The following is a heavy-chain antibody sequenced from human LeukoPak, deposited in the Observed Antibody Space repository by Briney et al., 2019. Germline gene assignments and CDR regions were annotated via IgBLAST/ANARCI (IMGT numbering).Heavy chain of an antibody. D-gene: IGHD4-23*01. CDR1: GFIFNTYA. CDR3: ARDRGGNPGY. Sequence: GGSLSLSCAASGFIFNTYAMSWVRQVPGKGLEWVSGISGSGDDTSYADFVKGRFTVSRDNSKNTLYLQMNSLRAEDTAVYYCARDRGGNPGYWGQGTLVTVSS. CDR2: ISGSGDDT. J-gene: IGHJ4*02. V-gene: IGHV3-23*01.